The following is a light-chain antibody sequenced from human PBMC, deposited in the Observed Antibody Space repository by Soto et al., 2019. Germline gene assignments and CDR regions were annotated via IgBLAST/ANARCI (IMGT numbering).Light chain of an antibody. CDR3: QQSYTTPRT. V-gene: IGKV1-12*01. CDR2: GAS. CDR1: QDISKW. J-gene: IGKJ2*01. Sequence: DIQMTQSPSSVSAPVGDRVTISCRASQDISKWLAWFQQKPGKAPKVLIFGASSLQSGVPSRFSGSGSGTDFTLTISNLQPEDFATYYCQQSYTTPRTFGQGTKLEIK.